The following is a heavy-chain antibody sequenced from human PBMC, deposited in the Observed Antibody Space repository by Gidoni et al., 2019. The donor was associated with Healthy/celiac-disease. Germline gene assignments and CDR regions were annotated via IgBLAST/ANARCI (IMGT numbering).Heavy chain of an antibody. D-gene: IGHD1-7*01. Sequence: EVQLLESGGGLVQPGGSLRLSCAASGFTFSSYAMSWVRQAPGKGLEWVSAISGSGGSTYYADSVKGRFTISRDNSKNTLYLQMNSLRAEDTAVYYCAKEVQGDWNYPHYYYYYGMDVWGQGTTVTVSS. CDR1: GFTFSSYA. V-gene: IGHV3-23*01. CDR3: AKEVQGDWNYPHYYYYYGMDV. CDR2: ISGSGGST. J-gene: IGHJ6*02.